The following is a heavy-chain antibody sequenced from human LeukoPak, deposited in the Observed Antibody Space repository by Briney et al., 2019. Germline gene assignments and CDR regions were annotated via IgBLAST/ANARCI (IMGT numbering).Heavy chain of an antibody. CDR2: IYYSGST. V-gene: IGHV4-39*01. CDR3: ASPRYYYDSSGYLGPYFDY. D-gene: IGHD3-22*01. CDR1: GGSISSGGYY. J-gene: IGHJ4*02. Sequence: SSETLSLTCTVSGGSISSGGYYWSWIRQPPGKGLEWIGSIYYSGSTYYNPSLKSRVTISVDTSKNQFSLKLSSVTAADTAVYYCASPRYYYDSSGYLGPYFDYWGQGTLVTVSS.